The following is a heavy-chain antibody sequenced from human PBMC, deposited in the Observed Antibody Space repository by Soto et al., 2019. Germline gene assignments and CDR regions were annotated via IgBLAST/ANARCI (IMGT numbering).Heavy chain of an antibody. V-gene: IGHV1-46*03. D-gene: IGHD2-8*01. J-gene: IGHJ4*02. CDR1: GFIFSHNY. CDR2: IYPSDEST. CDR3: ARERACTDGLCYFRHFDA. Sequence: QVQLVQSGAEVKKPGASVKVSCKASGFIFSHNYMHWVRQAPGQGLEWMGIIYPSDESTSLAQKFYGRLTVTRDTSTTTVYMELSSLRSEDTAMYYCARERACTDGLCYFRHFDAWGQGTLVTVSS.